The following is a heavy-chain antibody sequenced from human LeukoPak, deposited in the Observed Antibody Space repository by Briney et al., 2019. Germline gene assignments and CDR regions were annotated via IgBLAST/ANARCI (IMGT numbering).Heavy chain of an antibody. CDR1: GGSLSSYH. J-gene: IGHJ4*02. CDR2: VFYTGKA. V-gene: IGHV4-59*08. CDR3: ARLSRGAGAAKTFDY. D-gene: IGHD6-13*01. Sequence: PSETLSLTCTLSGGSLSSYHWSWFRQPPGKGLEWMGHVFYTGKAVYNPSLTGRVTISVDTSKDQFSLRLASVTAADMALYYCARLSRGAGAAKTFDYWGQGILVTVSS.